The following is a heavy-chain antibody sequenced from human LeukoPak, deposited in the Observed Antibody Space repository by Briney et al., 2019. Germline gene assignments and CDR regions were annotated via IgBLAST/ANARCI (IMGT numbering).Heavy chain of an antibody. V-gene: IGHV3-64*02. D-gene: IGHD2-21*02. CDR1: GFTFRDYS. CDR3: ARGSLAYCGGDCYSGTNWFDP. J-gene: IGHJ5*02. Sequence: GGSLRLSCAASGFTFRDYSMHWVRQTPGKGLEYVSAIDPKGGNTYYADSVKGRFTISRDNAKNSLYLQMNSLRAEDTAVYYCARGSLAYCGGDCYSGTNWFDPWGQGTLVTVSS. CDR2: IDPKGGNT.